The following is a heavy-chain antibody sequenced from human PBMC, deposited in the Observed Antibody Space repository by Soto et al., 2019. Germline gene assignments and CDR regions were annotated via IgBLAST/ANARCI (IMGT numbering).Heavy chain of an antibody. CDR1: GFTFSRYG. V-gene: IGHV3-30*18. D-gene: IGHD2-8*01. J-gene: IGHJ3*02. CDR2: ISHDGNTE. CDR3: AKARDGHDGDFNGVFAS. Sequence: QVQLVESGGGVVQPGRSLRLSCAASGFTFSRYGMHWVRQTPGKGLEWVAVISHDGNTEYYPESVKGRFTISRDNSQNSLDLHMNRLRLEDTAVYHCAKARDGHDGDFNGVFASWGRGRRVTVCS.